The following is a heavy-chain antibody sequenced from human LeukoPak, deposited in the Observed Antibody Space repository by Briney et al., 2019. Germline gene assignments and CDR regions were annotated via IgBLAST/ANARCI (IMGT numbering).Heavy chain of an antibody. Sequence: SETLSLTCAVSGYSISSGYYWGWIRQPPGKGLEWIGSIYHSGGTYYNPSLNSRVTISVDTSKNQFSLKLSSVTAADTAVYYCARVIGYCSSTSCYWFDPWGQGTLVTVSS. CDR1: GYSISSGYY. J-gene: IGHJ5*02. D-gene: IGHD2-2*01. CDR2: IYHSGGT. V-gene: IGHV4-38-2*01. CDR3: ARVIGYCSSTSCYWFDP.